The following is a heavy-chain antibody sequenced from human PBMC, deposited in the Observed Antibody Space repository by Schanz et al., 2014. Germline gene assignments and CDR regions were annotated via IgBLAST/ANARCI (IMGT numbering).Heavy chain of an antibody. Sequence: QLQLVESGGGVVQPGRSLRLSCAASGFPFRSYVMHWVRQAPGKGLEWVAVVCYDGSKKYYADSVKGRFTTSRDNSKNTLYLQMNSLRAEDTAVYYCARDRQQLVGRIGYYYGMDVWGQGTTVTVSS. CDR3: ARDRQQLVGRIGYYYGMDV. CDR1: GFPFRSYV. J-gene: IGHJ6*02. V-gene: IGHV3-33*08. CDR2: VCYDGSKK. D-gene: IGHD6-13*01.